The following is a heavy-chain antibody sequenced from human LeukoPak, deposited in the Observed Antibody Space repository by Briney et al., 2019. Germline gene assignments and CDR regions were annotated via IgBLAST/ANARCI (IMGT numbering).Heavy chain of an antibody. Sequence: PSETLSLTCTVSGDSINSNDYSWSWIRQPPGKGLEWIGYIYHSGSTYYNPSLKSRVTISVDRSKNQFSLKLSSVTAADTAVYYCASSYGERYYSDYWGQGTLVTVSS. J-gene: IGHJ4*02. V-gene: IGHV4-30-2*01. D-gene: IGHD4-17*01. CDR2: IYHSGST. CDR1: GDSINSNDYS. CDR3: ASSYGERYYSDY.